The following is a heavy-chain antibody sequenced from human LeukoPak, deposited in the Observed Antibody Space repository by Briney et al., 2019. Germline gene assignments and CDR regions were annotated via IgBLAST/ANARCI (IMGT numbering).Heavy chain of an antibody. D-gene: IGHD3-10*01. CDR3: ARDSRGDYYGSGSYYNDY. Sequence: GASVKVSCKASGYTFTSYGISWVRQAPGQGLEWMGWISAYNGNTNYAQKLQGRVTMTTDTSTSTVYMELRSLRSDDTAVYYCARDSRGDYYGSGSYYNDYWGQGTLVTVSS. J-gene: IGHJ4*02. CDR2: ISAYNGNT. CDR1: GYTFTSYG. V-gene: IGHV1-18*01.